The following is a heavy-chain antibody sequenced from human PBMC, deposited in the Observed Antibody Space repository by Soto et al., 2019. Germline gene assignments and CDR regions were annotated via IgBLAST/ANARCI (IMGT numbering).Heavy chain of an antibody. CDR2: INAGSGFT. CDR1: GYTLGTYA. D-gene: IGHD3-3*01. J-gene: IGHJ4*02. CDR3: ARDRVPLAVFGVAMGVFDY. Sequence: ASVKVSCKASGYTLGTYALHWVRQAPGQNXEWMGWINAGSGFTKSTQKFQGRVRITRDTSANTATMEVSSLTFEDTAVYYCARDRVPLAVFGVAMGVFDYWGQGSLVTVSS. V-gene: IGHV1-3*01.